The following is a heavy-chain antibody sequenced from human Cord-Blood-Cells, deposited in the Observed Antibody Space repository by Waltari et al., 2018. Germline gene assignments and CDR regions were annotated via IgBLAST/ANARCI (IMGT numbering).Heavy chain of an antibody. CDR2: IYYSGST. D-gene: IGHD6-13*01. J-gene: IGHJ4*02. Sequence: WIRQHPGKGLEWIGYIYYSGSTYYNPSLKSRVTISVDTSKNQFSLKLSSVTAADTAVYYCARQQFSSSPFDYWGQGTLVTVSS. CDR3: ARQQFSSSPFDY. V-gene: IGHV4-31*02.